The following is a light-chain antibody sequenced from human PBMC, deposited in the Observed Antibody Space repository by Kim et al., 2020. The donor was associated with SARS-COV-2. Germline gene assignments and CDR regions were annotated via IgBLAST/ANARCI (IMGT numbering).Light chain of an antibody. CDR1: QRVRSSY. Sequence: EIVLTQSPGTLSLSPGERATLSCRASQRVRSSYLAWYQKKPGQAPRLLIYGAFSRATGIPDRFSGSGSETDYTLTISRLEPEDFAVYYCQKYGSSPPWAFGQGTKVDIK. CDR3: QKYGSSPPWA. J-gene: IGKJ1*01. V-gene: IGKV3-20*01. CDR2: GAF.